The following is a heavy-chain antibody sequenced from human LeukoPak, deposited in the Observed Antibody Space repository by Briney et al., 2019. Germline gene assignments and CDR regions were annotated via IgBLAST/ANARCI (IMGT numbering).Heavy chain of an antibody. Sequence: SETLSLTCAVYGGPFSGYYWSWIRQPPGKGLEWIGEINHSGSTDYNPFLKSRVTISVDTSKNQFSLKLSSVTAADTAVYYCAKTPTALVRGGYYFDNWGQGTLVTVSS. CDR2: INHSGST. D-gene: IGHD6-6*01. CDR3: AKTPTALVRGGYYFDN. V-gene: IGHV4-34*01. CDR1: GGPFSGYY. J-gene: IGHJ4*02.